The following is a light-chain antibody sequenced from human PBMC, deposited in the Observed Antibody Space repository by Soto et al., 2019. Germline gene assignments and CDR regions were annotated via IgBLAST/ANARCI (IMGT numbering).Light chain of an antibody. CDR1: QTISSW. CDR3: QQYFTWWT. Sequence: DIQMTQSPSTLSGSVGDRVTITCRASQTISSWLAWYQQKPGKAPKLLIYKASTLKSGVPSRFSGSGSGTEFTLTISSLQPEDFAVYHCQQYFTWWTFGQGTKVDIK. CDR2: KAS. V-gene: IGKV1-5*03. J-gene: IGKJ1*01.